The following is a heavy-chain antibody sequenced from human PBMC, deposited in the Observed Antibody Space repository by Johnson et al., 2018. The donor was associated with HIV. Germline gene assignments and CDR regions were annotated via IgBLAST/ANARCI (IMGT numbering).Heavy chain of an antibody. V-gene: IGHV3-66*01. CDR2: IYSGDTT. CDR1: GFTVSTNY. D-gene: IGHD5-18*01. Sequence: EVQLVESGGGLVQPGGSLRLSCAASGFTVSTNYMSWIRQAPGKGLEWVSVIYSGDTTYYAGSVKGRFTISRDNSKNTLYLQMNSLRVDDTAIYYCARAYTYGAFDMWGQGTMVTVSS. J-gene: IGHJ3*02. CDR3: ARAYTYGAFDM.